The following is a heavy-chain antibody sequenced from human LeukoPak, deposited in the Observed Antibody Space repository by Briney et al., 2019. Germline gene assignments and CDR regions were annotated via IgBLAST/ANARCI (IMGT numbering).Heavy chain of an antibody. Sequence: GGSLRLSCAASEFTFSSYGMHWVRQAPGKGLEWVASIRYGGSNKYYADSVKGRFTISRDNSKHTLYLQMNSLRAEDTAVYYCAKVTYGSGTYGAFDYWGQGTLVTVSS. J-gene: IGHJ4*02. CDR1: EFTFSSYG. CDR3: AKVTYGSGTYGAFDY. V-gene: IGHV3-30*02. D-gene: IGHD3-10*01. CDR2: IRYGGSNK.